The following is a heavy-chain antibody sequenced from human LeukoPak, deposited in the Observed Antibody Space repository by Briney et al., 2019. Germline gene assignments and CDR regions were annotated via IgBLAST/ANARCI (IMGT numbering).Heavy chain of an antibody. CDR3: AREGHSTSCCYFDY. Sequence: AGGSLRLSCAASGFTFSAYSMNWVRQAPGKGLEWISYIGISSGNTKYADSVKGRFTISGDKAKNSLYLQMNSLRVEDTAVYYCAREGHSTSCCYFDYWGQGTLVTVSS. CDR1: GFTFSAYS. J-gene: IGHJ4*02. D-gene: IGHD2-2*01. V-gene: IGHV3-48*01. CDR2: IGISSGNT.